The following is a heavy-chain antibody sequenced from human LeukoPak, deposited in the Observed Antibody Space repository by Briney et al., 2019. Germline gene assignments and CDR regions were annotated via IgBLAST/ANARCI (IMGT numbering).Heavy chain of an antibody. Sequence: PGGSLRLSCAASGFTFDDYGMSWVRQAPGKGLEWVSGINWNGDSTGYADSVKGRFTISRDNAKNSLYLQMNSLRAEDTALYYCARVGQLTPYYYYYMDVWGKGTTVTVSS. V-gene: IGHV3-20*04. D-gene: IGHD6-13*01. J-gene: IGHJ6*03. CDR1: GFTFDDYG. CDR2: INWNGDST. CDR3: ARVGQLTPYYYYYMDV.